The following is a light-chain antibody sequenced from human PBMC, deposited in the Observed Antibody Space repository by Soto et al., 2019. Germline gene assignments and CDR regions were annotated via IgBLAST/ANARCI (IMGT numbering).Light chain of an antibody. J-gene: IGLJ1*01. Sequence: QSALTQPASVSGSPGQSIAISCTGTSSDVGGYDYVSWYQQRPGKAPKLMIYDVSNRPSGVSNRFSGSKSDNTASLPISGLQAEDDADYYCSSYTSSSTYVFGTGTKVTVL. CDR2: DVS. CDR3: SSYTSSSTYV. V-gene: IGLV2-14*01. CDR1: SSDVGGYDY.